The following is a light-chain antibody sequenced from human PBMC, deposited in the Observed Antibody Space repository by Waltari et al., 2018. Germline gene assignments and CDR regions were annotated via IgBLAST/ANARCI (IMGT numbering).Light chain of an antibody. Sequence: EIVLTQSPGTLSLSPGERATLSCRASQSVSSSYLDWYQQKPGQAPGLLIYGASRRDTGIADMLSGSGCGKDFTLTISRLEPEEFAVYYCQQYGSSLPYTFGQGTKLEIK. CDR3: QQYGSSLPYT. J-gene: IGKJ2*01. CDR1: QSVSSSY. CDR2: GAS. V-gene: IGKV3-20*01.